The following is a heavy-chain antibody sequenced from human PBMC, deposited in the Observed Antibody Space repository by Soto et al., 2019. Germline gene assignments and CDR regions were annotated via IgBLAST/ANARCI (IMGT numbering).Heavy chain of an antibody. CDR2: INSDGSST. D-gene: IGHD5-18*01. CDR1: GFTFSSYW. J-gene: IGHJ6*02. CDR3: ARDRIQLWLLYYYGMDV. V-gene: IGHV3-74*01. Sequence: GGSLRLSCAASGFTFSSYWMHWVRQAPGKGLVWVSRINSDGSSTSYADSVKGRFTISRDNAKNTLYLQMNGLRAEDTAVYYCARDRIQLWLLYYYGMDVWGQGTTVTVSS.